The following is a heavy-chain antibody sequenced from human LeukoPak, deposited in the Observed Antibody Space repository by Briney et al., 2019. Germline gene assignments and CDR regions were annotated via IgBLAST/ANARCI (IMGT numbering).Heavy chain of an antibody. CDR1: GLPFSEYS. D-gene: IGHD3-22*01. CDR2: ISKSSTFI. CDR3: VGGNRDYYYDTSGYYVESFDI. V-gene: IGHV3-21*01. J-gene: IGHJ3*02. Sequence: GGSLRLSCVASGLPFSEYSMNWVRQAPGKGLEWVSCISKSSTFIHYADSVKGRFTISRDNAKNSLFLQMSSLRVEDTAVYYCVGGNRDYYYDTSGYYVESFDIWGQGTMVTVSS.